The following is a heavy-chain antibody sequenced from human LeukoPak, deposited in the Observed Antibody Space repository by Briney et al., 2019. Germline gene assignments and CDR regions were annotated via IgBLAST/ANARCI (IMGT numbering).Heavy chain of an antibody. V-gene: IGHV3-7*01. D-gene: IGHD3-10*01. J-gene: IGHJ3*02. CDR1: GFTFSSYW. CDR3: ARVGRAGDLAFDI. Sequence: GRSLRLSCAASGFTFSSYWMSWVRQAPGKGLEWVANIKQDGSEKYYVDSVKGRFTISRDNAKNSLYLQMNSLRAEGTAVYYCARVGRAGDLAFDIWGQGTMVTVSS. CDR2: IKQDGSEK.